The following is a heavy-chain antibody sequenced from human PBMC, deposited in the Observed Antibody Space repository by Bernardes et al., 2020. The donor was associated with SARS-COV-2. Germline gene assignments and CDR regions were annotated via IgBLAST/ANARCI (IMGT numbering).Heavy chain of an antibody. V-gene: IGHV1-18*04. Sequence: ASLKVYCRTSGYTFTTYGLSWVRQAPGQGLEWMGWITTYRGYTNYAQKFQGRVTMTTDTFTSTAYMELRNLRSDDTAVYFCARLIVVVAATPPPRDRDYYYGMDVWGQGTLVTVSS. CDR2: ITTYRGYT. J-gene: IGHJ6*02. CDR1: GYTFTTYG. CDR3: ARLIVVVAATPPPRDRDYYYGMDV. D-gene: IGHD2-15*01.